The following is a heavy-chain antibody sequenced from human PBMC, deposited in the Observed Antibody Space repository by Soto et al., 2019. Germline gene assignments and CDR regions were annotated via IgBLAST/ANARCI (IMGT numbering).Heavy chain of an antibody. V-gene: IGHV4-31*03. J-gene: IGHJ3*02. CDR1: GGSISSGVYY. Sequence: PSETLSLTCTVSGGSISSGVYYWSWIRQHPGKGLEWIGYIYYSGSTYYNPSLKSRVTISVDTSKNQFSLKLSSVTAADTAVYYCARDLGDYGHGAFDIWGQGTMVTVSS. CDR2: IYYSGST. D-gene: IGHD4-17*01. CDR3: ARDLGDYGHGAFDI.